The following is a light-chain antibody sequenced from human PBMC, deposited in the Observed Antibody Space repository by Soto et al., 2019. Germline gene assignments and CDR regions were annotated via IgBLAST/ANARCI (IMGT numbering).Light chain of an antibody. Sequence: DILMTQSPDSLAVSLGERATIYCKSSQSLLFSAHNKTFLAWYQQKPGQPPKLLVHWASTRESGVPDRFIGSGSATDFTLTISSLQAADVAVYFCQQYFSTPLTFGGGTKVDI. CDR3: QQYFSTPLT. CDR2: WAS. CDR1: QSLLFSAHNKTF. V-gene: IGKV4-1*01. J-gene: IGKJ4*01.